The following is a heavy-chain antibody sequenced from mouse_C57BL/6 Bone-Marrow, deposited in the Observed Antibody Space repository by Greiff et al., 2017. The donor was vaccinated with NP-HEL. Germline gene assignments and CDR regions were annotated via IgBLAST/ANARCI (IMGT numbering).Heavy chain of an antibody. CDR1: GFSFTTYA. CDR3: VRLSWYFDV. V-gene: IGHV10-1*01. Sequence: EVQLVESGGGLVQPKGSLKLSCAASGFSFTTYAMNWVRQAPGKGLEWVARIRSKSNNYATYYADSVKDRFTISRDDSESMLYLQMNNLKTEDTAMYYCVRLSWYFDVWGTGTTVTVSS. J-gene: IGHJ1*03. CDR2: IRSKSNNYAT.